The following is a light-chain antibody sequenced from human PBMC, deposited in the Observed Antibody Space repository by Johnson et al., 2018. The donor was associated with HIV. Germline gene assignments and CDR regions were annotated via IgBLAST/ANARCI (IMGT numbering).Light chain of an antibody. V-gene: IGLV1-51*02. J-gene: IGLJ1*01. Sequence: QPVLTQPPSGSAAPGQKVTISCSGSSSNIGNNYVSWYQQLPGTAPKLLIYENNKRPSGIPDRFSGSKSGTSATLGITGIQTGDEAVYYCGTWDTSLSAGVFGTVTRVTVL. CDR1: SSNIGNNY. CDR3: GTWDTSLSAGV. CDR2: ENN.